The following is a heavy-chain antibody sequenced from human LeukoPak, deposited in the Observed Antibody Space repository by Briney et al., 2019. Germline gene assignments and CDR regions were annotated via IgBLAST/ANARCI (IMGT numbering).Heavy chain of an antibody. J-gene: IGHJ4*02. CDR3: ANLAVAGPSDC. CDR1: GFSFSTYD. Sequence: GGSLRLSCAASGFSFSTYDMDWVRQAPGKGLEWVAFIRFDGSDKYYGDSVKGRFTISRDNSKNTLYLQMNSLRVEDTAVYFCANLAVAGPSDCWGQGTLVTVSS. V-gene: IGHV3-30*02. D-gene: IGHD6-19*01. CDR2: IRFDGSDK.